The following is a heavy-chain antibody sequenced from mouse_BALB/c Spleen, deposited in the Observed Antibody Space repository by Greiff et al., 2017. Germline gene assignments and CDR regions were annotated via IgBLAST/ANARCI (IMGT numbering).Heavy chain of an antibody. CDR3: ARRGVGGYFDV. Sequence: EVQLQESGPGLVKPSQSLSLTCTVTGYSITSDYAWNWIRQFPGNKLEWMGYISYSGSTSYNPSLKSRISITRDTSKNQFFLQLNSVTTEDTATYYWARRGVGGYFDVWGAGTTVTVSS. J-gene: IGHJ1*01. CDR1: GYSITSDYA. V-gene: IGHV3-2*02. CDR2: ISYSGST. D-gene: IGHD1-1*02.